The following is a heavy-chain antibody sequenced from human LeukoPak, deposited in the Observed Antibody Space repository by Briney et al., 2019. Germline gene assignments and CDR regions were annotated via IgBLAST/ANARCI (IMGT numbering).Heavy chain of an antibody. J-gene: IGHJ5*02. CDR1: GFTFSSYG. CDR2: IRYDGSNK. D-gene: IGHD2-15*01. CDR3: AKDRAPYCSGGSCYNWFDP. Sequence: GGSLRLSCAASGFTFSSYGMHWVRQAPGKGLEWVAFIRYDGSNKYYADSVKGRFTISRDNSKNTLYLQMNSLRAEDTAVYYCAKDRAPYCSGGSCYNWFDPWGQGTLVTVSS. V-gene: IGHV3-30*02.